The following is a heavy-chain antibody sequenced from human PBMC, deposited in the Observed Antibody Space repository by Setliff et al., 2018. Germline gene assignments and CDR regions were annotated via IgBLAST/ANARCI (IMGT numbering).Heavy chain of an antibody. CDR3: ARVPRIIIMVGVISHYYYMDV. D-gene: IGHD3-3*02. Sequence: PGGSLRLSCAASGFTFSIYSMNWVRQAPGRGLEWLSYITGSSSVIHYADSVKGRFTISRDNARNSLYLQMNSLRAEDAAVYYCARVPRIIIMVGVISHYYYMDVWGKGTTVTVSS. CDR1: GFTFSIYS. V-gene: IGHV3-48*01. J-gene: IGHJ6*03. CDR2: ITGSSSVI.